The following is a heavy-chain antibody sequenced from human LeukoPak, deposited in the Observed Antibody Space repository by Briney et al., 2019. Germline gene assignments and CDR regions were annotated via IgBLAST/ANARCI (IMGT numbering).Heavy chain of an antibody. CDR1: GYSISSGYY. Sequence: SETLSLTCTVSGYSISSGYYWGWIRQPPGKGLEWIGNIYHSGSTNYNPSLKSRVTISVDTSKSQFSLKLSSVTAADTAVYYCARRAARRYFDYWGQGTLVTVSS. V-gene: IGHV4-38-2*02. D-gene: IGHD6-25*01. J-gene: IGHJ4*02. CDR2: IYHSGST. CDR3: ARRAARRYFDY.